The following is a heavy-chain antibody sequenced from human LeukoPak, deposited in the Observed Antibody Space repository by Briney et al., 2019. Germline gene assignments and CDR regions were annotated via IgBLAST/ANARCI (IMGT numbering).Heavy chain of an antibody. CDR1: GGSFSGYY. J-gene: IGHJ2*01. Sequence: SETLSLTCAVYGGSFSGYYWSWIRQPPGKGLEWIGEINHSGSTNYNPSLKSRVTISVDTSKNQFSLKLGSVTAADTAVYYCASLVYSSSSAWYFDLWGRGTLVTVSS. D-gene: IGHD6-6*01. CDR2: INHSGST. CDR3: ASLVYSSSSAWYFDL. V-gene: IGHV4-34*01.